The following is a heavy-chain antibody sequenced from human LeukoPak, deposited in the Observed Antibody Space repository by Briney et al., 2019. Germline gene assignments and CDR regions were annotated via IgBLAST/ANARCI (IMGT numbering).Heavy chain of an antibody. CDR1: GGSISSSSYY. CDR2: IYYSGST. Sequence: PSETLSLTCTVSGGSISSSSYYWGWIRQPPGKGLEWIGSIYYSGSTYYNPSLKSRVTISVDTSKNQFSLKLSSVTAADTAVYYCARGRFFFYIAARRGFIDYWGQGTLVTVSS. CDR3: ARGRFFFYIAARRGFIDY. J-gene: IGHJ4*02. V-gene: IGHV4-39*01. D-gene: IGHD6-6*01.